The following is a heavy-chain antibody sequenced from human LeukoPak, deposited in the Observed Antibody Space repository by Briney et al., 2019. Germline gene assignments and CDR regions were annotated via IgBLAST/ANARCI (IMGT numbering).Heavy chain of an antibody. J-gene: IGHJ1*01. CDR2: ISSSSSTI. CDR3: ASPHKGYSSSWQIYFQH. D-gene: IGHD6-13*01. CDR1: GFTFSSYS. Sequence: PGGSLRLSCAASGFTFSSYSMNWVRQAPGKGLEWVSYISSSSSTIYYADSVKGRFTISRDNAKNSLYLQMNSLRAKDTAVYYCASPHKGYSSSWQIYFQHWGQGTLVTVSS. V-gene: IGHV3-48*04.